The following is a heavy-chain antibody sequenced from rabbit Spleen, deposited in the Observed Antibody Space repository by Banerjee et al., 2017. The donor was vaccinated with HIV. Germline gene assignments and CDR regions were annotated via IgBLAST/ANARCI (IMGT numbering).Heavy chain of an antibody. CDR2: IYTGGRGGI. D-gene: IGHD2-1*01. V-gene: IGHV1S40*01. J-gene: IGHJ4*01. CDR3: VRDQAGDADYGTYYLNL. CDR1: GFDLSDYYY. Sequence: QSLQESGGGLVKPGASLTLTCTASGFDLSDYYYIYWVRQAPGKGLEWIGCIYTGGRGGIYYATWANGRFTVSKTSSTTVTLQMTGLTAADTAAYFCVRDQAGDADYGTYYLNLWGQGTLVTVS.